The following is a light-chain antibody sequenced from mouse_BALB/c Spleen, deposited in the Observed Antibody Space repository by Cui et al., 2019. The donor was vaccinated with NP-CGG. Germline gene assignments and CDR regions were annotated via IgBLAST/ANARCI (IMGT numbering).Light chain of an antibody. J-gene: IGLJ1*01. CDR1: TGAVTTSNY. Sequence: AVVTQEFPLPTSPGEPITLTCRSSTGAVTTSNYANWVQEKPDHLFTGLIGGTNNRAPGVPARFSGSLIGDKAALTITEAQTEDEAIYFCALWYSNHWVFGGGTKLTVL. CDR2: GTN. CDR3: ALWYSNHWV. V-gene: IGLV1*01.